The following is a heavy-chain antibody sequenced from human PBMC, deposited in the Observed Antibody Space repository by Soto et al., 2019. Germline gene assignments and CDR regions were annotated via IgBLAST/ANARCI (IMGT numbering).Heavy chain of an antibody. V-gene: IGHV3-23*01. Sequence: RRLSCAASGFTFSSNAMSWVRQAPGKGLEWVSAISGSGGSTYYADSVKGRFTISRDNSKNTLYLQMNSLRAEDTAVYYCAKDPHGNSSNYFDYWRQGTLVTVS. CDR3: AKDPHGNSSNYFDY. J-gene: IGHJ4*02. CDR1: GFTFSSNA. D-gene: IGHD4-17*01. CDR2: ISGSGGST.